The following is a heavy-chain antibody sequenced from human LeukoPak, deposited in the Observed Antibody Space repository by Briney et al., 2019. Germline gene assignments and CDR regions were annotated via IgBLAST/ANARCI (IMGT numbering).Heavy chain of an antibody. V-gene: IGHV5-10-1*01. CDR2: IDPSDSYT. J-gene: IGHJ4*02. CDR3: ARRDYYDSSGYYPGFDY. CDR1: GYSFTSYW. Sequence: GESLKISCKGSGYSFTSYWISWVRQMPGKGLEWMGRIDPSDSYTNYSPSFQGHVTISADKSISTAYLQWSSLKASDTAMYYCARRDYYDSSGYYPGFDYWGQGTLVTVSS. D-gene: IGHD3-22*01.